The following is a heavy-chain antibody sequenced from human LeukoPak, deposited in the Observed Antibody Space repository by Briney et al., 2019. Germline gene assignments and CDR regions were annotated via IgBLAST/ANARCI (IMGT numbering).Heavy chain of an antibody. CDR2: ISGSGGTT. J-gene: IGHJ6*02. Sequence: GGSLRLSCGASGFTFSSYAMSWVRQAPGKGLEWVSVISGSGGTTYYADSVKGRFTISRDNSKNTLYLQVNSLRAEDTALYHCAKETSFEVLTPLRYAMDAWGQGTTVTVSS. CDR1: GFTFSSYA. V-gene: IGHV3-23*01. D-gene: IGHD3-3*01. CDR3: AKETSFEVLTPLRYAMDA.